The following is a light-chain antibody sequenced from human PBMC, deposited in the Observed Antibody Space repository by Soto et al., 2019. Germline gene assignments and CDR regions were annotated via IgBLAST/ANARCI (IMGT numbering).Light chain of an antibody. V-gene: IGLV2-14*01. J-gene: IGLJ2*01. CDR2: EVS. CDR3: SSYTTSSTVV. CDR1: SSDVGGYNY. Sequence: QSALTQPASVSGSPGQSITISCTGTSSDVGGYNYVSWYQQYPGKAPKLMIYEVSSRPSGVSNRFSGSKSGNTASLTISWLQAEYEADYYCSSYTTSSTVVFGGGTKLTV.